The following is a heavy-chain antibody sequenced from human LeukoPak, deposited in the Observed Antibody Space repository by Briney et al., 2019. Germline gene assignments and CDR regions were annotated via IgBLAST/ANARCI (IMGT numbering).Heavy chain of an antibody. CDR3: ARVEGPLSANSRMDSSSWTSGFDY. J-gene: IGHJ4*02. Sequence: GGSLRLSCAASGFTFSNYGMHWVRQAPGKGLEWVTLIWSDGSNKYYVDSVKGRFTISRDNSKSTLYMQMNSLRAEDTAVYYCARVEGPLSANSRMDSSSWTSGFDYWGQGTLVIVSS. D-gene: IGHD6-13*01. V-gene: IGHV3-33*01. CDR1: GFTFSNYG. CDR2: IWSDGSNK.